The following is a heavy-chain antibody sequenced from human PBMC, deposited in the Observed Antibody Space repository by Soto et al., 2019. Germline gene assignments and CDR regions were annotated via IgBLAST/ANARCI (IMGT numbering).Heavy chain of an antibody. V-gene: IGHV3-48*04. Sequence: GGSLRLSCAASGFTFSSYSMNWVRQAPGKGLEWVSYISSSSTIYYADSVKGRFTISRDNAKNTVYLQMNSLRAEDTAVYYCASLFPDIVVVPAAKGNWFDPWGQGTLVTVSS. CDR1: GFTFSSYS. D-gene: IGHD2-2*01. CDR3: ASLFPDIVVVPAAKGNWFDP. J-gene: IGHJ5*02. CDR2: ISSSSTI.